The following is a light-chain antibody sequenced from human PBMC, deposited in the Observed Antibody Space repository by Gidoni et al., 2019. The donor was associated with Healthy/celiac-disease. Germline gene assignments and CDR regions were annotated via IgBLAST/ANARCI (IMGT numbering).Light chain of an antibody. J-gene: IGKJ4*01. CDR2: DAS. V-gene: IGKV3-11*01. CDR3: QQRSNLLT. Sequence: EIVLTQSPATLSLSPGERATLSCRASQSVSSYLAWYQQKPGQAPRLLLYDASNRATGIQARFSGSGSGTDFTLTISSLVPEDFAVYYCQQRSNLLTFGGGTKVEIK. CDR1: QSVSSY.